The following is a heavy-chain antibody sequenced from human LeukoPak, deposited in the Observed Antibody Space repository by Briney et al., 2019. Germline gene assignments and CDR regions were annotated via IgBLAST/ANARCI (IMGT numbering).Heavy chain of an antibody. CDR1: GGSISSYY. CDR2: IYTSGST. V-gene: IGHV4-4*07. CDR3: AKGSYCGGDCYGDYFDY. Sequence: SETLSLTCTVSGGSISSYYWSWIRQPAGKGLEWIGRIYTSGSTNYNPSLKSRVTMSVDTSKNQFSLKLSSVTAADTAVYYCAKGSYCGGDCYGDYFDYWGQGTLVTVSS. D-gene: IGHD2-21*01. J-gene: IGHJ4*02.